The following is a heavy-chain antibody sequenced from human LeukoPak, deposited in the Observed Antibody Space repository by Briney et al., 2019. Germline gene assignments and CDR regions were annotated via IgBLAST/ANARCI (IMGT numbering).Heavy chain of an antibody. V-gene: IGHV4-39*07. CDR3: ACEILTGYYVSDY. CDR2: IYYSGTT. D-gene: IGHD3-9*01. Sequence: SQTLSLTCTVSGGTISSSSYYWAWIRQPPGKGLEWIGSIYYSGTTYNNPSLKSRVTISVDTSKKQFSLTLNSVTAADTAMYFCACEILTGYYVSDYWGQGTLVIVSS. CDR1: GGTISSSSYY. J-gene: IGHJ4*02.